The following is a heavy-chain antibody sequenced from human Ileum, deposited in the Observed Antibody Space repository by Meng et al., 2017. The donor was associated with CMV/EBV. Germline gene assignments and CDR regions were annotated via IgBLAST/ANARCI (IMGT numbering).Heavy chain of an antibody. CDR3: ARGSSSWAFDY. CDR2: VYSSGST. D-gene: IGHD2-2*01. V-gene: IGHV4-4*07. CDR1: GGSISGYY. J-gene: IGHJ4*02. Sequence: QVELTGAGPGLVKPSETLSLTCTVSGGSISGYYWSWIRQPATKGLEWIGRVYSSGSTDYNPSLQSRVTMSVDTSKNQFSLKLSSVTAADTAVYYCARGSSSWAFDYWGQGTLVTVSS.